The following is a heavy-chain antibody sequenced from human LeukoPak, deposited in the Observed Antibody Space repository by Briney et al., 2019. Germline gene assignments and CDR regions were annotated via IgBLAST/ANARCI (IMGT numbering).Heavy chain of an antibody. CDR3: AREEAPVGGSSFDY. Sequence: GGPLRLSCAASGFTFSTYAMHWLRQAPGEGLEHVSSISSGGVNIYYADSVRGRFTISRDNSKNTLYLHMGSLRAEDMAVYYCAREEAPVGGSSFDYWGQGTLVTVSS. CDR2: ISSGGVNI. D-gene: IGHD1-26*01. J-gene: IGHJ4*02. V-gene: IGHV3-64*02. CDR1: GFTFSTYA.